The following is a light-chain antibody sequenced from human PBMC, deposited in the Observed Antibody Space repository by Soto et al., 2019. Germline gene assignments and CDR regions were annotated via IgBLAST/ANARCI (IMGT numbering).Light chain of an antibody. V-gene: IGKV3-20*01. J-gene: IGKJ1*01. CDR2: GAS. Sequence: EIVLTQSPGTLSLSPGERATLSCRASQSVSSSYLAWNQQKPGQAPRLLIYGASSRATGIPDRFSGSGSGTDFTLTISRLEPEDFAVYYCQQYGSSPGTFGQGTKV. CDR3: QQYGSSPGT. CDR1: QSVSSSY.